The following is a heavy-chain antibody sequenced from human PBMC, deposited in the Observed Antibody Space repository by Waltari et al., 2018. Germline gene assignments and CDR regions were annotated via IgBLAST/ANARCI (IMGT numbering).Heavy chain of an antibody. CDR2: IYYSGST. V-gene: IGHV4-59*11. D-gene: IGHD6-19*01. CDR3: AREVAVAGHAVDY. CDR1: GGSISSHY. J-gene: IGHJ4*02. Sequence: QVQLQESGPGLVKPSETLSLPCTVSGGSISSHYWSWIRQPPGKGLEWIGYIYYSGSTNYNPSLKSRVTISVDTSKNQFSLKLSSVTAADTAVYYCAREVAVAGHAVDYWGQGTLVTVSS.